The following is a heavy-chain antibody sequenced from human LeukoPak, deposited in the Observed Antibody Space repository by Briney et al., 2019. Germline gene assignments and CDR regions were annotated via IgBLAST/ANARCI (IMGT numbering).Heavy chain of an antibody. Sequence: PSETLSLTCTVSGGSISSGGYYWSWIRQHPGKGLEWIGYIYYSGSTYYNPSLTSRVTISVDTSKNQFSLKLSSVTAADTAVYYCAREGSYGSAFDYWGQGTLVTVSS. D-gene: IGHD3-10*01. CDR2: IYYSGST. J-gene: IGHJ4*02. CDR1: GGSISSGGYY. CDR3: AREGSYGSAFDY. V-gene: IGHV4-31*03.